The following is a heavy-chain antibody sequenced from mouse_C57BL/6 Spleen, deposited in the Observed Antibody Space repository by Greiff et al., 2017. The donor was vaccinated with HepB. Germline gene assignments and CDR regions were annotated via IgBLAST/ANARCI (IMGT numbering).Heavy chain of an antibody. CDR2: INPNNGGT. V-gene: IGHV1-26*01. Sequence: VQLQQSGPELVKPGASVKISCKASGYTFTDYYMNWVKQSHGKSLEWIGDINPNNGGTSYNQKFKGKATLTVDKSSSTAYMELRSLTSEDSAVYYCARSSLEANWDYWGQGTTLTVSS. D-gene: IGHD4-1*01. J-gene: IGHJ2*01. CDR3: ARSSLEANWDY. CDR1: GYTFTDYY.